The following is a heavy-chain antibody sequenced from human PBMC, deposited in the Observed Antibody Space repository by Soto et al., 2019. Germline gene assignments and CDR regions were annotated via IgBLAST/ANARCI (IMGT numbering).Heavy chain of an antibody. V-gene: IGHV1-46*01. D-gene: IGHD3-22*01. CDR3: ARDSSGYYSQSEYFQH. CDR2: INPSGGST. CDR1: GYTFTSYY. J-gene: IGHJ1*01. Sequence: ASVKVSCKASGYTFTSYYMHWVRQAPGQGLEWMGIINPSGGSTSYAQKFQGRVTMTRDTSTSTVYMELSSLRSEDTAVYYCARDSSGYYSQSEYFQHWGQGTLVTVSS.